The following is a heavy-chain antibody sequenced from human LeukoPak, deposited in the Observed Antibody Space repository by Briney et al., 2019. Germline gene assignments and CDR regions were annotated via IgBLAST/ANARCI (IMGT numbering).Heavy chain of an antibody. CDR1: GFIFSSHW. Sequence: GGSLRLSCAASGFIFSSHWMSWVRQAPGKGLEWVANIKHDGTEQYFVDSVKGRFTISRDNAKNSLFLQVNSLRAEDTAVYYCARSYSRVGFDFWGQGTLVAVSS. D-gene: IGHD6-13*01. J-gene: IGHJ4*02. CDR3: ARSYSRVGFDF. V-gene: IGHV3-7*04. CDR2: IKHDGTEQ.